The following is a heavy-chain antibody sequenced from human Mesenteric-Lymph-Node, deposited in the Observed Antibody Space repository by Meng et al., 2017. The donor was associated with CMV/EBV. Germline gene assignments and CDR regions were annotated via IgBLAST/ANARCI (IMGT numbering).Heavy chain of an antibody. D-gene: IGHD2-2*01. CDR2: IGTAGDT. V-gene: IGHV3-13*01. CDR3: ARDRAVVVPAAIYYYYYGMDV. J-gene: IGHJ6*02. Sequence: GESLKISCAASGFTFSSYDMHWVRQATGKGLEWVSAIGTAGDTYYPGSVKGRFTISRENAKNTLYLQMNSLRAEDTAVYYCARDRAVVVPAAIYYYYYGMDVWGQGTTVTVSS. CDR1: GFTFSSYD.